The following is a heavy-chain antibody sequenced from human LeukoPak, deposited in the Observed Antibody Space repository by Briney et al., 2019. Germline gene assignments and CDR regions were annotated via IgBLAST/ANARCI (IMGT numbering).Heavy chain of an antibody. CDR2: ISAGGGST. J-gene: IGHJ4*02. CDR1: GFTFNNYA. CDR3: AKDQYYYGSGSYYFDY. V-gene: IGHV3-23*01. Sequence: GGSLRLSCAASGFTFNNYAMSWVRQAPGKGLEWVSGISAGGGSTYYAESAKGRFTISRDNSKNTLYLQMNSLRAEDTAVYYCAKDQYYYGSGSYYFDYWGQGTLVTVSS. D-gene: IGHD3-10*01.